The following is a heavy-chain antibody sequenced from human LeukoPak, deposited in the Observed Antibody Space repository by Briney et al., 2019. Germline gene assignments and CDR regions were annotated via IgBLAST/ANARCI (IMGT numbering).Heavy chain of an antibody. D-gene: IGHD3-16*01. J-gene: IGHJ4*02. Sequence: SETLSLTCTVSGGSISSGGYYWSWIRQHPGKGLEWIGYIYYSGSTYYNPSLKSRVTISVDTSKNQFSLKLSSVTAADTAVYYCARTAGWSYGFDYWGQGTLVTVSS. CDR2: IYYSGST. CDR3: ARTAGWSYGFDY. CDR1: GGSISSGGYY. V-gene: IGHV4-31*03.